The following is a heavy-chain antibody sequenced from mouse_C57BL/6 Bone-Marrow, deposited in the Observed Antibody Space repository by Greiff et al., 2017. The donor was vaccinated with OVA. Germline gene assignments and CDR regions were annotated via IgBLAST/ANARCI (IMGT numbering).Heavy chain of an antibody. CDR1: GYTFTSYW. J-gene: IGHJ3*01. V-gene: IGHV1-50*01. CDR3: ARRDYYGSSQFAY. D-gene: IGHD1-1*01. Sequence: QVQLKQPGAELVKPGASVKLSCKASGYTFTSYWMQWVKQRPGQGLEWIGEIDPSDSYTNYNQKFKGKATLTVDTSSSTAYMQLSSLTSEDSAVYYCARRDYYGSSQFAYWGQGTLVTVSA. CDR2: IDPSDSYT.